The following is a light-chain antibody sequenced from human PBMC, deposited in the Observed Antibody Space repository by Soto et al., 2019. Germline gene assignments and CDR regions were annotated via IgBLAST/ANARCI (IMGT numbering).Light chain of an antibody. Sequence: DLQMTQSPSTLSASIGDRVVITCRASESISSWLAWYQQKPGKAPKLLIYDVSSLESGVPSRFSGSGSGTEFTLTISSLQPDDFATYYCRQYNSYPWTFGQGTKVDIK. CDR1: ESISSW. CDR2: DVS. V-gene: IGKV1-5*01. J-gene: IGKJ1*01. CDR3: RQYNSYPWT.